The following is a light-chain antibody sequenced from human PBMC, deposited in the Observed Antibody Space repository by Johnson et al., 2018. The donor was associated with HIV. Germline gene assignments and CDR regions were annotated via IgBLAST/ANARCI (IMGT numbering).Light chain of an antibody. V-gene: IGLV1-51*02. Sequence: QSVLTQPPSVSAAPGHKVTISCSGSSSNIGNNYVSWYRHFPGTAPKLLIYENNKRPSGIPDRFSGSKSGTSATLGITGLQTGDEADYYCGTWDTSLNSSDYVFGTGTKVTVL. CDR3: GTWDTSLNSSDYV. J-gene: IGLJ1*01. CDR2: ENN. CDR1: SSNIGNNY.